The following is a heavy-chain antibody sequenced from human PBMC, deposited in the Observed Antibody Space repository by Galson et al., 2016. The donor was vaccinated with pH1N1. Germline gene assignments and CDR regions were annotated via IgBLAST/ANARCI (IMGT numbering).Heavy chain of an antibody. Sequence: KVSCKASGGIFNSHTISWVRQAPGQGLEWMGRISTLFGTANYAQNFMGRVTIYADASKGTAYMELTNLTAQDTAVYFCSREGTNYYGSDGMDVWGQGTTVTVSS. CDR2: ISTLFGTA. V-gene: IGHV1-69*15. J-gene: IGHJ6*02. CDR3: SREGTNYYGSDGMDV. CDR1: GGIFNSHT. D-gene: IGHD3-10*01.